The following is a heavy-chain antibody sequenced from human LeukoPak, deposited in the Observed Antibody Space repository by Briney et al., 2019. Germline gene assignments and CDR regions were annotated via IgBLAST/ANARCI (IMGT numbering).Heavy chain of an antibody. CDR1: GYTLTELS. Sequence: ASVKVSCKVSGYTLTELSMHWVRQAPGKGLEWMGGFDPEDGETIYAQKFQGRVTMTEDTSTDTAYMELSSLRSEDTAVCYCATLTGTTVVRPFDIWGQGTMVTVSS. J-gene: IGHJ3*02. D-gene: IGHD4-23*01. CDR3: ATLTGTTVVRPFDI. V-gene: IGHV1-24*01. CDR2: FDPEDGET.